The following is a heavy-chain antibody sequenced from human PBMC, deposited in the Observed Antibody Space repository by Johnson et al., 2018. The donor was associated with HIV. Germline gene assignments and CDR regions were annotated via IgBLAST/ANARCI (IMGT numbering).Heavy chain of an antibody. CDR3: ARESLDAFDI. Sequence: VQLVESGGGVVQPGGSLRLSCAASGFTFSTFWMSWVRQAPGKGLEWVANIKQDGSDKNYVDSVKGRFTISRDNAKNSLYLQMNSLRAEDTAVYYCARESLDAFDIWGQGTMVTVSS. CDR2: IKQDGSDK. V-gene: IGHV3-7*03. CDR1: GFTFSTFW. J-gene: IGHJ3*02.